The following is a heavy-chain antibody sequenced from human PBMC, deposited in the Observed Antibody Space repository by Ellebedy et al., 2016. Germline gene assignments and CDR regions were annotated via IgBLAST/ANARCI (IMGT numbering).Heavy chain of an antibody. CDR2: LSSSGATI. V-gene: IGHV3-11*04. CDR3: VRDDDMYGLDV. Sequence: GGSLRLSXVASGFTFSDYYMSWIRQAPGKGLECISYLSSSGATIYNSDSVKGRFTISRDNARNTVSLQMNSLRAEDTGIYYCVRDDDMYGLDVWGQGTTVTVSS. J-gene: IGHJ6*02. D-gene: IGHD3-9*01. CDR1: GFTFSDYY.